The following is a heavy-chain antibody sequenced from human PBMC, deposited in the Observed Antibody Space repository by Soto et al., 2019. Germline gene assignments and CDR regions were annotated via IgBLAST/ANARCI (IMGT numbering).Heavy chain of an antibody. Sequence: QVQLVQSGAEVKKPGSSVKVSCKASGGTFSSYTISWVRQAPGQGLEWMGRIIPILGIANYAQKFQGRVTITADKSTSTAYMELSSLRSEDTAGYYCARDCSSTSCYAYPWGQGTLVTVSS. V-gene: IGHV1-69*08. D-gene: IGHD2-2*01. CDR1: GGTFSSYT. CDR2: IIPILGIA. CDR3: ARDCSSTSCYAYP. J-gene: IGHJ5*02.